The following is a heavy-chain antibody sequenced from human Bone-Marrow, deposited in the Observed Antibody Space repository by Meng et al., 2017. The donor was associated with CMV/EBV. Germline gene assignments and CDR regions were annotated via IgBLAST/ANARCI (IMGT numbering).Heavy chain of an antibody. D-gene: IGHD1-1*01. Sequence: SETRSLTCTVSGGSISSYYWSWIRQPPGKGLEWIGYIYYRGSTNYNPPLKSRVTISVDASKNQFSLKLSSVNAADTAVYYCARTTRWFDPWGQGTLVTVSS. V-gene: IGHV4-59*12. CDR1: GGSISSYY. CDR3: ARTTRWFDP. CDR2: IYYRGST. J-gene: IGHJ5*02.